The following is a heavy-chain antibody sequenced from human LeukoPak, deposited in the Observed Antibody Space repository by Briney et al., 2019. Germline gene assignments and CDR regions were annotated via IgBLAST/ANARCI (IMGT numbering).Heavy chain of an antibody. CDR1: GFTFSSYS. J-gene: IGHJ4*02. CDR2: ISSSSSYI. V-gene: IGHV3-21*01. D-gene: IGHD1-26*01. CDR3: ARRRMRSYYYFDY. Sequence: GGSLRLSCAASGFTFSSYSMNWVRQAPGKGLEWVSSISSSSSYIYYADSVKGRFTISRDNAKNSLYLQMNSLRAEDTAVYYCARRRMRSYYYFDYWGQGTLVTVSS.